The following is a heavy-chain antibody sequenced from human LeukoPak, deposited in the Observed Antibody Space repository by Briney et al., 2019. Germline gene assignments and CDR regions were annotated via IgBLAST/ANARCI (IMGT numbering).Heavy chain of an antibody. CDR1: GFTFSSYG. V-gene: IGHV3-30*03. CDR3: ARERTPYSSGWYGNYYMDV. J-gene: IGHJ6*03. D-gene: IGHD6-19*01. CDR2: ISYDGSNK. Sequence: GGSLRLSCAASGFTFSSYGMSWVRQAPGKGLEWVAVISYDGSNKYYADSVKGRFTISRDNSKNTLYLQMNSLRAEDTAVYYCARERTPYSSGWYGNYYMDVWGKGTTVTVSS.